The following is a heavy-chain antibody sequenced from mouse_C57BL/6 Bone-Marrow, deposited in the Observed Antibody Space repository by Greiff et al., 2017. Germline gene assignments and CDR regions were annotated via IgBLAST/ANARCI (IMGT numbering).Heavy chain of an antibody. V-gene: IGHV1-81*01. J-gene: IGHJ3*01. CDR3: ARYYYGSTPFAY. CDR2: IYPRSGNT. CDR1: GYTFTSYG. Sequence: VQLQQSGAELARPGASVKLSCKASGYTFTSYGISWVKQRTGQGLEWIGEIYPRSGNTYYNEKFKGKATLTADKSSSSAYMELRSLTSEDSAVYFCARYYYGSTPFAYWGQGTLVTVSA. D-gene: IGHD1-1*01.